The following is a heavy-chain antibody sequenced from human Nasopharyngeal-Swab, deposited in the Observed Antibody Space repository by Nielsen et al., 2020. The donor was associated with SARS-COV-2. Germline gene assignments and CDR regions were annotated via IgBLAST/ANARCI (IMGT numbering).Heavy chain of an antibody. CDR3: ARVGGYYDSSGYYHYYYYMDV. Sequence: GESLKISCAASGFTFSDYYMSWIRQAPGKGPEWVSYISSSSSYTNYADSVKGRFTISRDNAKNSLYLQMNSLRAEDTAVYYCARVGGYYDSSGYYHYYYYMDVWGKGTTVTVSS. V-gene: IGHV3-11*06. CDR2: ISSSSSYT. D-gene: IGHD3-22*01. CDR1: GFTFSDYY. J-gene: IGHJ6*03.